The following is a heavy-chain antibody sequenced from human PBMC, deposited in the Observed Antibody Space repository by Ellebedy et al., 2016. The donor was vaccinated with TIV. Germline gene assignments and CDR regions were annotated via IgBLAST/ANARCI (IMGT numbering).Heavy chain of an antibody. Sequence: GESLKISCAASGFTFSSYGMHWVRQAQGKGLEWVAVIWYDGSNKYYADSVKGRFTISRDNSKKTLYLQMNSLRAEDTAVYYCARDQGSGWGAFYYWGQGTLVTVSS. CDR2: IWYDGSNK. CDR3: ARDQGSGWGAFYY. CDR1: GFTFSSYG. J-gene: IGHJ4*02. D-gene: IGHD6-19*01. V-gene: IGHV3-33*01.